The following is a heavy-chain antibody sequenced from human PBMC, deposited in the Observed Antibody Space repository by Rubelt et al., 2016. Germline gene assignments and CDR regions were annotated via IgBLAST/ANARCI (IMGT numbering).Heavy chain of an antibody. CDR3: ASRGRYYGSGSYPPRTGIVDY. J-gene: IGHJ4*02. D-gene: IGHD3-10*01. CDR2: INHSGST. V-gene: IGHV4-34*01. CDR1: GGSFSGYY. Sequence: QVQLQQWGAGLLKPSETLSLTCAVYGGSFSGYYWSWIRQPPGKGLEWIGEINHSGSTNYNPSLKSRVTTSVDTSKNQFARKLSSVTAADTAVYYCASRGRYYGSGSYPPRTGIVDYWGQGTLVTVSS.